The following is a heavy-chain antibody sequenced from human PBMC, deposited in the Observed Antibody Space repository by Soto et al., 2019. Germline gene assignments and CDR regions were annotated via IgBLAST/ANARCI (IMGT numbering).Heavy chain of an antibody. CDR1: GGTFSGYT. V-gene: IGHV1-69*04. J-gene: IGHJ3*02. Sequence: GASVKVSCKASGGTFSGYTISWVGQAPGQGLEWMGRIIPILGIANYAQKFQGRVTITADKSTSTAYMELSSLRSEDTAVYYCARDLGYCSGGSCYSDDAFDIWGQGTMVTVSS. CDR2: IIPILGIA. D-gene: IGHD2-15*01. CDR3: ARDLGYCSGGSCYSDDAFDI.